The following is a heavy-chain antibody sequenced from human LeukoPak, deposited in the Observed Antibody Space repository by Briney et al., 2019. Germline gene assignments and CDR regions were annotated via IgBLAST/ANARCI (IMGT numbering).Heavy chain of an antibody. CDR1: GGSISSYY. V-gene: IGHV4-4*07. CDR2: IYTSGST. D-gene: IGHD3-10*01. J-gene: IGHJ4*02. Sequence: SETLSLTCTVSGGSISSYYWSWIRQPAGKGLEWIGRIYTSGSTNYNPSLKSRVTMSVDTSKNQFSLKLSSVTAADTAVYYCARDTYYYGSGSYYDYWGQGTLVTVSS. CDR3: ARDTYYYGSGSYYDY.